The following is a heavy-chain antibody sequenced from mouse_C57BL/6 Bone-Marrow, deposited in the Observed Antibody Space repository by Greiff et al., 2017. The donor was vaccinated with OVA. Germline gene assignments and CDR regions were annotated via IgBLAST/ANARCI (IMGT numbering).Heavy chain of an antibody. CDR3: ARDSLDDGYDD. V-gene: IGHV1-64*01. CDR1: GYTFTSYW. Sequence: VQLQQPGAELVKPGASVKLSCKASGYTFTSYWMHWVKQRPGQGLEWIGMIHPNSGSTNYNEKFKSKATLTVDKSSSTAYMQLSSLTSEDSAVYYCARDSLDDGYDDWGQGTTLTVSS. CDR2: IHPNSGST. J-gene: IGHJ2*01. D-gene: IGHD2-3*01.